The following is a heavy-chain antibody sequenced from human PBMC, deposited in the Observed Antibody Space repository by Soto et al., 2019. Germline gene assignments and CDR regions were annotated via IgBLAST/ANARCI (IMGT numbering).Heavy chain of an antibody. CDR2: IIPIFGTA. D-gene: IGHD3-3*01. V-gene: IGHV1-69*12. CDR3: ARDGTIFGVVIEPNYYYYGMDV. Sequence: QVQLVQSGAEVKKPGSSVKVSCKASGGTFSSYAISWVRQAPGQGLEWMGGIIPIFGTANYAQKFQGRVTITADESTSTAYMELSSLRSEDTAVYYCARDGTIFGVVIEPNYYYYGMDVWGQGTTVTVSS. CDR1: GGTFSSYA. J-gene: IGHJ6*02.